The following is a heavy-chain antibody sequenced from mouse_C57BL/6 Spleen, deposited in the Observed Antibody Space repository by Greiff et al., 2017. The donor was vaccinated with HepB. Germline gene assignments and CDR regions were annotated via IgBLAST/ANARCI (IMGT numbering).Heavy chain of an antibody. V-gene: IGHV2-5*01. J-gene: IGHJ4*01. CDR3: AKGAYYSNYDAMDY. CDR2: IWRGGST. D-gene: IGHD2-5*01. CDR1: GFSLTSYG. Sequence: VQVVESGPGLVQPSQSLSITCTVSGFSLTSYGVHWVRQSPGKGLEWLGVIWRGGSTDYNAAFMSRLSITKDNSKSQVFFKMNSLQADDTAIYYCAKGAYYSNYDAMDYWGQGTSVTVSS.